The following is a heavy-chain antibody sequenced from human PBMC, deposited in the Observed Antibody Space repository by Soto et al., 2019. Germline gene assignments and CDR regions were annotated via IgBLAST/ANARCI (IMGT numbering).Heavy chain of an antibody. CDR3: ARGNTHYGGGMDV. Sequence: EVQLVESGGGLVKPGGSLRLSCAASGFTFTTSNMHWVRQAPGKGLEWVSYISSTSYYIHYADSVKGRFTISRDNAKNSLYPQVNSLRAEDTAMYYCARGNTHYGGGMDVWGQGTTVTVSS. J-gene: IGHJ6*02. CDR1: GFTFTTSN. CDR2: ISSTSYYI. V-gene: IGHV3-21*01. D-gene: IGHD4-17*01.